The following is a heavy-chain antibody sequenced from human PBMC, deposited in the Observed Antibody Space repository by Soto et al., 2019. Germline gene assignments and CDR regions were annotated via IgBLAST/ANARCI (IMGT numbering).Heavy chain of an antibody. Sequence: QVQLVQSGAEVKKPGSSVKVSCKASGGTFSSYAISWVRQAPGQGLEWMGGIIPIFGTANYAQKFQGRVKIXAXVSTSTAYMELSSLRSEDPAVYYCARPGSSWYSFDYWGQGTLVTVSS. CDR3: ARPGSSWYSFDY. CDR2: IIPIFGTA. V-gene: IGHV1-69*12. CDR1: GGTFSSYA. D-gene: IGHD6-13*01. J-gene: IGHJ4*02.